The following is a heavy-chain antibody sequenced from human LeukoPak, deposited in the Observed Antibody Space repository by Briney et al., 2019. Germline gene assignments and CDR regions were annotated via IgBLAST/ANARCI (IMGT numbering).Heavy chain of an antibody. V-gene: IGHV4-59*12. CDR3: ARDVAGTWRFDP. CDR1: GGSISSYY. Sequence: SETLSLTCTVSGGSISSYYWSWIRQPPGKGLEWIGYIYYSGSTNYNPSLKSRVTISVDTSKNQFSLKLSSVTAADTAVYYCARDVAGTWRFDPWGQGTLVTVFS. J-gene: IGHJ5*02. D-gene: IGHD1-1*01. CDR2: IYYSGST.